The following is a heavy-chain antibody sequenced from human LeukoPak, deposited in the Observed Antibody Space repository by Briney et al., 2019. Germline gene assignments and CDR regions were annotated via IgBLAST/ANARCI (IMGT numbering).Heavy chain of an antibody. J-gene: IGHJ6*02. CDR2: ISAYNGNT. Sequence: ASVKVSCKASGYTFTSYGISWVRQAPGQGLEWMGWISAYNGNTNYAQKLQGRVTMTTDTSTSTAYMELRSLRSDDTAVYYCARVLDSSSWYGGYYYYGMDVWGQGTTVTVS. CDR1: GYTFTSYG. D-gene: IGHD6-13*01. V-gene: IGHV1-18*01. CDR3: ARVLDSSSWYGGYYYYGMDV.